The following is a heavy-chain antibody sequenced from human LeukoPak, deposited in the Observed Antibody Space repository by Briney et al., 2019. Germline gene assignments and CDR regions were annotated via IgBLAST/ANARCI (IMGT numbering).Heavy chain of an antibody. CDR2: ISSSSSYT. CDR3: ARERGYSSSWYRLDY. J-gene: IGHJ4*02. V-gene: IGHV3-11*06. Sequence: PGGSLRLSCAASGLTFSDYYMSWIRQAPGKGLEWVSYISSSSSYTNYADSVKGRFTISRDNAKNSLYLQMNSLRAEDTAVYYCARERGYSSSWYRLDYWGQGTLVTVSS. D-gene: IGHD6-13*01. CDR1: GLTFSDYY.